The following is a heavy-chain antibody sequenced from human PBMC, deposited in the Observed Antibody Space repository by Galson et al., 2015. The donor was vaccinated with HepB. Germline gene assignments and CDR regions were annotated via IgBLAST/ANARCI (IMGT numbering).Heavy chain of an antibody. V-gene: IGHV3-15*01. CDR2: IKRKTDGGTT. J-gene: IGHJ4*03. CDR3: TKETDCSGTSCYDY. CDR1: GFTFSNAW. Sequence: SLRLSCATSGFTFSNAWMTWVRQAPEKGLEWVGRIKRKTDGGTTDYGAPVKGRFTISRDDSKSIAYLQMSSLQSEDTAVYYCTKETDCSGTSCYDYWGQGTLVTVSS. D-gene: IGHD2-15*01.